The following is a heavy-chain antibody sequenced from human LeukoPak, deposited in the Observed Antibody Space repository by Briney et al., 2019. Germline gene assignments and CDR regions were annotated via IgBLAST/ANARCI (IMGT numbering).Heavy chain of an antibody. CDR2: IIPIFGTA. D-gene: IGHD2/OR15-2a*01. Sequence: VASVKVSCKASGGTFSSYAISWVRQAPGQGLEWMGRIIPIFGTANYAQKFQGRLTITTDESTSTAYMELSSLRSEDTAVYYCARSLIVPNWFDPWGQGTLVTVSS. V-gene: IGHV1-69*05. J-gene: IGHJ5*02. CDR3: ARSLIVPNWFDP. CDR1: GGTFSSYA.